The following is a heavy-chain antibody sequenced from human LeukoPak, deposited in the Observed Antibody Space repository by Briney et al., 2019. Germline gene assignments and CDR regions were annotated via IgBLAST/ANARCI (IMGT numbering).Heavy chain of an antibody. D-gene: IGHD6-13*01. J-gene: IGHJ4*02. CDR1: GGSFSGYY. CDR3: ARGIAAAEDY. Sequence: SETLSLTCVVYGGSFSGYYWSWIRQPPGKGLEWIGEINHSGSTNYNPSLRSRVTISVDTSKNQFSLKLSSVTAADTAVYYCARGIAAAEDYWGQGTLVTVSS. CDR2: INHSGST. V-gene: IGHV4-34*01.